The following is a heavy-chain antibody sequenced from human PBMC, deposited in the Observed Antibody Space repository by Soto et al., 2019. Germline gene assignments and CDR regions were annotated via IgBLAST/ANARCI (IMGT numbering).Heavy chain of an antibody. CDR2: INHSGST. J-gene: IGHJ6*02. D-gene: IGHD3-10*01. CDR1: GGSFSGYY. V-gene: IGHV4-34*01. CDR3: ARGRRITMVRGVINYGMDV. Sequence: QVQLQQWGAGLLKPSETLSLTCAVYGGSFSGYYWSWIRQPPGKGLEWIGEINHSGSTNYNPSLKSRVTISVATSKNQFSLKLSSVTAADTAVYYCARGRRITMVRGVINYGMDVWGQGTTVTVSS.